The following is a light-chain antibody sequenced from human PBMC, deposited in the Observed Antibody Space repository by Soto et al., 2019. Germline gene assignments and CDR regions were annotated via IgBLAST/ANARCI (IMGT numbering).Light chain of an antibody. CDR1: QSVRSN. CDR3: QQYSDYYT. Sequence: EIVMTQSPATLSVSPGERVTLSCRASQSVRSNLAWYQLKPGQAPRLLMSGASTRATGIPARFSGSGSGTEFTLTISSLQSEDFGVYYYQQYSDYYTFGQGTKLEIK. J-gene: IGKJ2*01. V-gene: IGKV3-15*01. CDR2: GAS.